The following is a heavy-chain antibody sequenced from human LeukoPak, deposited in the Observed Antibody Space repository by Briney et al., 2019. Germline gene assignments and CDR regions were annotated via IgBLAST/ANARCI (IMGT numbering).Heavy chain of an antibody. V-gene: IGHV3-7*01. D-gene: IGHD2-8*02. CDR2: IKQDGSEK. J-gene: IGHJ5*02. CDR1: GFTFSSYW. CDR3: ARDESPAQNRGVVYDA. Sequence: GGSLRLSCAAPGFTFSSYWMSWVRQAPGKGLEWVANIKQDGSEKYYVDSVKGRFTISRDNAKNSLYLQMNSLRAEDTAVYYCARDESPAQNRGVVYDAWGQGTLVTVSS.